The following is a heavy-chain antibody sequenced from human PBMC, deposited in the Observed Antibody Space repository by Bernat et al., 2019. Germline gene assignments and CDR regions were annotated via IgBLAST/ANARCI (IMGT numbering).Heavy chain of an antibody. D-gene: IGHD1-26*01. CDR2: IDPSSSYS. CDR3: ARHKENSWTIFHWYLDL. Sequence: EVQLVQSGAEVKKPGESLRVSCEGSGYSFSDYWISWVRQLPGKGLEWMGRIDPSSSYSSYSPSFQGHVSISVDRTSSTAYLQWGSLEASDTAVYYCARHKENSWTIFHWYLDLWGRGTLVTVSS. CDR1: GYSFSDYW. J-gene: IGHJ2*01. V-gene: IGHV5-10-1*03.